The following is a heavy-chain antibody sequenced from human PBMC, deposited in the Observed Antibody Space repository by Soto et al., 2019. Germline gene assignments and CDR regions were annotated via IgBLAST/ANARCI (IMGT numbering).Heavy chain of an antibody. J-gene: IGHJ6*02. Sequence: QVQLVQSGAEVKKPGASVRVSCEASGYTFTSYGISWVRQAPGQGLEWMGWISVYSGSTNYAQKLQGRVTMTTDRSTRAVYMELRSLRSDDTAVYYCARDSWGLAVPDYHYYAMDVCGQGTTVTVS. D-gene: IGHD6-19*01. CDR2: ISVYSGST. CDR1: GYTFTSYG. V-gene: IGHV1-18*04. CDR3: ARDSWGLAVPDYHYYAMDV.